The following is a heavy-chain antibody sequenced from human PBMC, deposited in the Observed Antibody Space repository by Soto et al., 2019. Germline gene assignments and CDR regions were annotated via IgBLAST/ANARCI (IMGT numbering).Heavy chain of an antibody. D-gene: IGHD2-2*01. CDR2: INPGNGQT. V-gene: IGHV1-3*01. CDR3: AREKPAVVVDDGDY. Sequence: QVQLVQSGAEVKKPGASVKISCKASGYTFTSHAMHWVRQAPGQRLEWMGWINPGNGQTEYSQKFEGSVTITRDTSASTAYTALSPLTSEDTAVYFWAREKPAVVVDDGDYWGQGTLVTVSA. J-gene: IGHJ4*02. CDR1: GYTFTSHA.